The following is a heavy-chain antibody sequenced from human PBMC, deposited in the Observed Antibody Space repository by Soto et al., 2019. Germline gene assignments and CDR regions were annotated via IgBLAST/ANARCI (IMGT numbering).Heavy chain of an antibody. J-gene: IGHJ4*02. D-gene: IGHD4-17*01. Sequence: ASVKVSCKASGYTFTSYYMHWVRQAPGQGLEWMGIINPSGGSTSYAQKFQGRVTMTRDTSTSTVYMELSSLRSEDTAVYYCISRARDTDFDYWGQGTLVTVSS. V-gene: IGHV1-46*01. CDR2: INPSGGST. CDR3: ISRARDTDFDY. CDR1: GYTFTSYY.